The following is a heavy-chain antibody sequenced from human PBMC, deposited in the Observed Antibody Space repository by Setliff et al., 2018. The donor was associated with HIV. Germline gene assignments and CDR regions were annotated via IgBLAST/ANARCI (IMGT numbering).Heavy chain of an antibody. Sequence: GESLKISCKGSGYNFTSYWIGWVRQMPGKGLEWMGITYPGDSDTRYSPSFQGQVTISADKSISTAYLQWSSLKASDTAMYYCARGRGYYYYYMDVWGQGTTVTVSS. V-gene: IGHV5-51*01. CDR2: TYPGDSDT. CDR1: GYNFTSYW. J-gene: IGHJ6*03. D-gene: IGHD3-10*01. CDR3: ARGRGYYYYYMDV.